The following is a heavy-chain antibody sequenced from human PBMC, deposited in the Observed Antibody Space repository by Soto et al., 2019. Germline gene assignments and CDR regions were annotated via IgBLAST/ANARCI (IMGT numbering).Heavy chain of an antibody. CDR1: GYTFTGYY. J-gene: IGHJ6*01. Sequence: QVQLVQSGAEVKKPGASVKVSCKASGYTFTGYYMHWVRQAPGQGLEWMGWITPNSGGTNYAQKFQGCVTMTRDTSISTAYMELSRLRSDDTAVYYCASCITMVRGAPERYGMDVWGQGTTVTVSS. CDR3: ASCITMVRGAPERYGMDV. D-gene: IGHD3-10*01. V-gene: IGHV1-2*04. CDR2: ITPNSGGT.